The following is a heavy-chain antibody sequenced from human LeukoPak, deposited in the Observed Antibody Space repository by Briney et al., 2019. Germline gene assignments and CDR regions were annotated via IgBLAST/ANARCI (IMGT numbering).Heavy chain of an antibody. J-gene: IGHJ4*02. CDR3: AKDGLSSVLGAVGHFDY. V-gene: IGHV3-23*01. D-gene: IGHD6-13*01. Sequence: GGSLRLSCAASGFIFSSHAMSWVRQAPGKGLEWVSSISSSGGSTYYAESVKGRFTISRDNSKNTPYLQMNSLRAEDTAVYYCAKDGLSSVLGAVGHFDYWGQGTLVTVSS. CDR1: GFIFSSHA. CDR2: ISSSGGST.